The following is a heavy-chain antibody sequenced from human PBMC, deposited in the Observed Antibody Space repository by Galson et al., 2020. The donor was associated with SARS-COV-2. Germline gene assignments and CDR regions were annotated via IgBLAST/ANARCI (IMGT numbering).Heavy chain of an antibody. CDR3: ARDMGSGSFYERGYMDV. V-gene: IGHV3-30*01. CDR1: GFIFSNFA. J-gene: IGHJ6*03. CDR2: TSSDGFSR. Sequence: GGSLRLSCAASGFIFSNFALHWVRQAPGKGLECVALTSSDGFSRYYGDSVRGRFTISRDNSKNTLFLQMNSLRVEDTAVYYCARDMGSGSFYERGYMDVWGEGTTVTVSS. D-gene: IGHD2-15*01.